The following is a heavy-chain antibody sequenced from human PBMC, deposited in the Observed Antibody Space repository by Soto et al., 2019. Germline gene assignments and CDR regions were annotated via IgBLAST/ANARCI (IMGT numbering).Heavy chain of an antibody. J-gene: IGHJ4*02. CDR2: FNHSAST. CDR3: ARGQRVLRFLEWLKAAAVGFDY. CDR1: GGSFSGYY. Sequence: PSETLSLTCAVYGGSFSGYYWRLIRQTPGKGLGWIGEFNHSASTNYNPSLKSRVTISVDTSKNQFSLKPRSVTAADTAVYYCARGQRVLRFLEWLKAAAVGFDYGGQGTLVTVSS. D-gene: IGHD3-3*01. V-gene: IGHV4-34*01.